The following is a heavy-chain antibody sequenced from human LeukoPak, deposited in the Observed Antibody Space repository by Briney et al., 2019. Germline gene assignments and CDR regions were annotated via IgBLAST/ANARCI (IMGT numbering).Heavy chain of an antibody. V-gene: IGHV3-23*01. CDR2: ISGGDGDT. CDR3: ANTYSSSPAHYYYYYYIDV. D-gene: IGHD6-13*01. Sequence: GGSLRLTCAASGFTFSNNYMSWVRQAPGKGLEGVAAISGGDGDTYYADSVKGRFTISRDNAKNTLYLQMNSLRAEDTAVYYCANTYSSSPAHYYYYYYIDVWGKGTTVTISS. CDR1: GFTFSNNY. J-gene: IGHJ6*03.